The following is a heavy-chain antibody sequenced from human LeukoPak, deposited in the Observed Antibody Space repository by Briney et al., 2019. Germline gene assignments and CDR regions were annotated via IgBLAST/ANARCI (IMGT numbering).Heavy chain of an antibody. J-gene: IGHJ5*02. CDR2: IFYSGST. CDR1: SGSVSTSNYY. Sequence: PSETLSLTCTVSSGSVSTSNYYWGWVRQPPGKALEWIGNIFYSGSTYYSPSLKSRVTISVDKSKDQLSLKLNSVTATDTAIYYCARPPGIAAAWFDPWGQGTLVTVSS. CDR3: ARPPGIAAAWFDP. D-gene: IGHD6-13*01. V-gene: IGHV4-39*01.